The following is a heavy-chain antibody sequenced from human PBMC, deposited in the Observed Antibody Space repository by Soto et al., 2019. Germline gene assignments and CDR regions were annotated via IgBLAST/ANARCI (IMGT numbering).Heavy chain of an antibody. CDR3: ASPKVTSSWSSDY. CDR2: ISSSGDDT. J-gene: IGHJ4*02. Sequence: EVQLLESGGGLVQPGGSLRLSCAASGFTFSIYAMTWVRQAPGRGLEWVSAISSSGDDTYYADSVEGRFTISRDDSKNTVYLQMNSLRAEDTAVYYCASPKVTSSWSSDYWGQGTLVTVSS. V-gene: IGHV3-23*01. CDR1: GFTFSIYA. D-gene: IGHD6-13*01.